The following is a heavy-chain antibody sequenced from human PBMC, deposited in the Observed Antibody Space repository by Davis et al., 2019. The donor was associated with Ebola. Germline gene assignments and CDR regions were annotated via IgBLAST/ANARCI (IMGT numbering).Heavy chain of an antibody. D-gene: IGHD3-9*01. J-gene: IGHJ4*02. CDR1: GYTFTSYG. CDR2: ISGFNTNT. V-gene: IGHV1-18*04. Sequence: ASVKVSCKSSGYTFTSYGLVWVRQAPGLRLEWMGWISGFNTNTNFAQKFQGSVTVSKDTSTNTAYMDLRSLTSDDTAIYYCARAPNYDVLTGTSSYYFDYWGQGTLVTVSS. CDR3: ARAPNYDVLTGTSSYYFDY.